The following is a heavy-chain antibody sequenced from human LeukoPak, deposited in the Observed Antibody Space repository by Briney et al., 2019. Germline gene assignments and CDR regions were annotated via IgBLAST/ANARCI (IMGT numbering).Heavy chain of an antibody. CDR2: IYFSGST. CDR3: ARTSSVTPTPSFDS. J-gene: IGHJ4*02. D-gene: IGHD4-17*01. Sequence: ASETLSLTCSVSGGSMNSYYWSWIRQSPGKGLEWIGYIYFSGSTNYNPSLKSRVTISVDTSKNQFSLKLSSVTAADTAVYYCARTSSVTPTPSFDSWGQGTLVTVSS. V-gene: IGHV4-59*08. CDR1: GGSMNSYY.